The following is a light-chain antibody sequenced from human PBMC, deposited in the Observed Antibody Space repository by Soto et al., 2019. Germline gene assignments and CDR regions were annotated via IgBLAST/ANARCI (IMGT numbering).Light chain of an antibody. CDR1: TSNIGENT. J-gene: IGLJ1*01. V-gene: IGLV1-44*01. Sequence: QSVLTQPPSVSGTLGQGVTISCSGSTSNIGENTVAWFQQLPGTAPKVLIYVTDRRPSGVPDRFSGSKSGTSAYLAISGLQSEDEADYYCAAWDVTLNDHVFGTGTKLTVL. CDR3: AAWDVTLNDHV. CDR2: VTD.